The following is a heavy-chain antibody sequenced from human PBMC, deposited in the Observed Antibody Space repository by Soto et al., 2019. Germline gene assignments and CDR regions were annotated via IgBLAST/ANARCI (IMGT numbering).Heavy chain of an antibody. CDR3: AKNGCSYPAGYPHYYYVDV. D-gene: IGHD2-15*01. Sequence: EVQLLESGGGLVQPGGSLRLSCAASGFRLSDSAVSWVRQAPGKGLEWVSSLTVTGDSAFYSDSVKGRFTISRDISKSTLYLQMTSLRAEDTAVYYCAKNGCSYPAGYPHYYYVDVWGRVPTVTVSS. CDR2: LTVTGDSA. V-gene: IGHV3-23*01. CDR1: GFRLSDSA. J-gene: IGHJ6*03.